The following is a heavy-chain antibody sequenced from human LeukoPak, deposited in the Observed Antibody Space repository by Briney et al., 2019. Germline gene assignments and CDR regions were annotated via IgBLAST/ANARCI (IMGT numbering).Heavy chain of an antibody. J-gene: IGHJ6*02. D-gene: IGHD5-18*01. CDR2: ISSNGGST. CDR1: GFTCNSYA. V-gene: IGHV3-64D*06. Sequence: GGSLRLSCSASGFTCNSYAMHWVRQAPGKGLEYVSAISSNGGSTYYADSVKGRFTISRDNSKNTLYLQMSSLRAEDTAVYYCVNRGYSYGLAYYYYYYGMDVWGQGTTVTVSS. CDR3: VNRGYSYGLAYYYYYYGMDV.